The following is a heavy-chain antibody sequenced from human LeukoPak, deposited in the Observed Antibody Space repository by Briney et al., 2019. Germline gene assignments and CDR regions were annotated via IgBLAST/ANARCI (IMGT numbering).Heavy chain of an antibody. V-gene: IGHV4-4*09. CDR3: ARHWSSGILRFDP. CDR1: GGSISSYY. CDR2: IYTSGST. Sequence: SETLSLTCTVSGGSISSYYWSWIRQPPGKGLEWIGYIYTSGSTNYNPSLKSRVTISVDTSKNQFSLKLSSVTAADTAVYYCARHWSSGILRFDPWGQGTLVTVSS. J-gene: IGHJ5*02. D-gene: IGHD3-10*01.